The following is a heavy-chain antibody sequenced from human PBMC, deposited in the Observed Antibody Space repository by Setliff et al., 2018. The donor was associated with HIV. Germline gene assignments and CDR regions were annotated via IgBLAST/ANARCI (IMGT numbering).Heavy chain of an antibody. CDR2: IYYSGST. D-gene: IGHD3-22*01. CDR3: ARDLSGDSSGYYGVRFGY. J-gene: IGHJ4*02. Sequence: SETLFLTCTVSGGSISSHYWSWIRQPPGKGLEWIGSIYYSGSTNYNPSLKSRVTISVDTSKNQFSLKLSSVTAADTAVYYCARDLSGDSSGYYGVRFGYWGQGTLVTVSS. V-gene: IGHV4-59*11. CDR1: GGSISSHY.